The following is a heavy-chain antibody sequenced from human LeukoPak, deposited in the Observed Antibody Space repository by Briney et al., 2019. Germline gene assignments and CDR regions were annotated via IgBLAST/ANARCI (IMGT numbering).Heavy chain of an antibody. V-gene: IGHV3-9*01. J-gene: IGHJ6*04. D-gene: IGHD2-8*01. CDR3: AKHLRATNTYLFYGLDV. CDR1: GFSFEDYG. Sequence: TGGSLRLSCEVSGFSFEDYGMHWVRQPPGKGLEWVSSINDNGDKTDYADSVKGRFTVSRDNDKKSLYLQMNSLRPEDTALYYCAKHLRATNTYLFYGLDVWGTGTTVTVSS. CDR2: INDNGDKT.